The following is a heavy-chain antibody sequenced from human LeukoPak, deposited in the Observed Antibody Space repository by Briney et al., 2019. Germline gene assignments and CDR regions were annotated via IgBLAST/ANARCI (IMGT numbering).Heavy chain of an antibody. CDR2: TYYSGST. Sequence: SETLSLTCTVSGGSITSYHWSWIRQPPGKGLEWIGYTYYSGSTNYNPSLKSRVTISVDTSKNQFSLKLSSVTAADTAVYYCARVGHSSGSMGGYFDYWGQGTLVTVSS. V-gene: IGHV4-59*01. D-gene: IGHD3-22*01. CDR1: GGSITSYH. J-gene: IGHJ4*02. CDR3: ARVGHSSGSMGGYFDY.